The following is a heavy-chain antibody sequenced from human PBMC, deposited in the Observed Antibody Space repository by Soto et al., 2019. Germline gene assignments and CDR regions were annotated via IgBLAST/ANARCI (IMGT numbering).Heavy chain of an antibody. D-gene: IGHD3-3*01. CDR1: GYSISSGYY. CDR2: IYHSGST. J-gene: IGHJ4*02. V-gene: IGHV4-38-2*02. Sequence: SETLSLTCAVPGYSISSGYYWGWIRQPPGKGLEWIGSIYHSGSTYYNPSLKSRVTISVDTSKNQFSLKLSSVTAADTAVYYCAREKDFWSGYYFDYWGQGTLVTVSS. CDR3: AREKDFWSGYYFDY.